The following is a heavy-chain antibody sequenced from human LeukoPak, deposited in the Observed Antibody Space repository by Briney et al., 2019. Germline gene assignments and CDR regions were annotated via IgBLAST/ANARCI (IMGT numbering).Heavy chain of an antibody. Sequence: GGSLRLSCAASGFTFSSYSMNWVRQAPGKGLEWVSSISSSSSYIYYADSVKGRFTIPRDNAKNSLYLQMNSLRAEDTAVYYCARDEEDYFDYWGQGTLVTVSS. V-gene: IGHV3-21*01. J-gene: IGHJ4*02. CDR1: GFTFSSYS. CDR2: ISSSSSYI. CDR3: ARDEEDYFDY.